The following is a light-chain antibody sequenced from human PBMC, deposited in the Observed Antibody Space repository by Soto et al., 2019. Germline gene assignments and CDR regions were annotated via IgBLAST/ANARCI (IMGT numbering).Light chain of an antibody. CDR3: QQCGLLPRT. CDR1: QSISSSY. J-gene: IGKJ1*01. Sequence: EVVLTQSPVTLSLSPGDRATLSCRASQSISSSYLAWYQQKPGQAPRLLIYGTFNRATGIPDRFSGDGSGTDFTLTINRLEPEDFAVYFCQQCGLLPRTFGQGTKVEV. CDR2: GTF. V-gene: IGKV3-20*01.